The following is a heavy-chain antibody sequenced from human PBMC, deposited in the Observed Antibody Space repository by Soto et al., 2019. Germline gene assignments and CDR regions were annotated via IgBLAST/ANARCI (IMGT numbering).Heavy chain of an antibody. J-gene: IGHJ3*02. CDR1: GFSLSTSGVG. D-gene: IGHD3-22*01. CDR2: IYWDDDK. Sequence: SGPTLVKPTQTLTLTCTFSGFSLSTSGVGVGWIRQPPGKALEWLALIYWDDDKHYSPSLKSRLTITKDTSKNQVVLTMTNMDPVDTATYYCADRRRYYDSSGYYWKAFDIWGQGTMVTVSS. CDR3: ADRRRYYDSSGYYWKAFDI. V-gene: IGHV2-5*02.